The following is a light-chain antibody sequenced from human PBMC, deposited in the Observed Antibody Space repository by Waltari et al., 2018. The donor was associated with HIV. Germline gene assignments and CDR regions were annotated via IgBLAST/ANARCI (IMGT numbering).Light chain of an antibody. CDR1: NIGSKS. J-gene: IGLJ3*02. Sequence: SYVLTQPPPVSVAPGQTARITCGGNNIGSKSVHWYRQKPGQAPVVVVYHDSGRPSGIPERFSGSNSGNTATLTLSRVEAGDEADYYCQVWDSSSHHWVFGGGTKLTVL. V-gene: IGLV3-21*02. CDR3: QVWDSSSHHWV. CDR2: HDS.